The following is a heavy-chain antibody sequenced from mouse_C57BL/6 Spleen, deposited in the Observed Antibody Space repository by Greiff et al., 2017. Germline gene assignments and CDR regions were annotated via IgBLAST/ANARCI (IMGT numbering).Heavy chain of an antibody. D-gene: IGHD2-5*01. CDR3: ARRSKSLFAY. J-gene: IGHJ3*01. CDR1: GYTFTGYW. CDR2: ILPGSGST. V-gene: IGHV1-9*01. Sequence: VQLQQSGAELMQPGASVKLSCEATGYTFTGYWIEWVKQRPGHGLEWIGEILPGSGSTNYNEKFQGKATFTADPSSNTAYMQLSSLTTEDSAIYYYARRSKSLFAYWGQGTLVTVSA.